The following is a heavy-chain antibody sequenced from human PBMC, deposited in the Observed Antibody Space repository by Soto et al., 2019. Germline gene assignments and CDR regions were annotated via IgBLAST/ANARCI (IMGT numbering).Heavy chain of an antibody. CDR1: GGSFSGYY. D-gene: IGHD2-15*01. J-gene: IGHJ6*02. V-gene: IGHV4-34*01. CDR2: INHSGST. CDR3: ARKGGIGSYYGMDV. Sequence: SETLSLTCAVYGGSFSGYYGRWIRQPPGKGLEWIGDINHSGSTNYNPSLKSRVTISVDTSKNQFSLKLSSVTAAGTAVYYCARKGGIGSYYGMDVWGQGTTVT.